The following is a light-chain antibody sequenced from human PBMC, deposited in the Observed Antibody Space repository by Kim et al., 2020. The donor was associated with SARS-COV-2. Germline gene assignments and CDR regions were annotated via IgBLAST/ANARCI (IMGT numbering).Light chain of an antibody. Sequence: EIVLTQSPATLSLSPGERATLSCRASQTINRYLAWFQQKPGQFPRLLIYDASNRATGIPARFSGSGSGTDFTLTISSLEPEDFALYYCQQRSDWRLTFGGGTKLEI. CDR3: QQRSDWRLT. J-gene: IGKJ4*01. V-gene: IGKV3-11*01. CDR2: DAS. CDR1: QTINRY.